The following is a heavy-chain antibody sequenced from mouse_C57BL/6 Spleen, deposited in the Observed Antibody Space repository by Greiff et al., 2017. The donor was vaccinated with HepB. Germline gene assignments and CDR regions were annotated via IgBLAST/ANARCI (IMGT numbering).Heavy chain of an antibody. D-gene: IGHD2-4*01. CDR3: ASYYDYDEAY. CDR1: GFTFSSYG. V-gene: IGHV5-6*02. J-gene: IGHJ3*01. CDR2: ISSGGSYT. Sequence: DVMLVESGGDLVKPGGSLKLSCAASGFTFSSYGMSWVRQTPDKRLEWVATISSGGSYTYYPDSVKGRFTISRDNAKNTLYLQMSSLKSEATAMYYCASYYDYDEAYWGQGTLVTVSA.